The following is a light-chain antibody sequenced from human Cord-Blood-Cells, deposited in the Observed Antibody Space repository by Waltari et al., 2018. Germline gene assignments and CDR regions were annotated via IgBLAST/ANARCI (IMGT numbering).Light chain of an antibody. V-gene: IGLV2-23*01. CDR3: CSYAGGSTWV. CDR1: SSDGGSYNL. CDR2: EGS. J-gene: IGLJ3*02. Sequence: QSALTQPASVSGSPGQSITISCTGTSSDGGSYNLVSWYQQHPGKAPKLMIYEGSKRPSGVSNRFSGSKSGNTASLTISGLQAEDEADYYCCSYAGGSTWVFGGGTKLTVL.